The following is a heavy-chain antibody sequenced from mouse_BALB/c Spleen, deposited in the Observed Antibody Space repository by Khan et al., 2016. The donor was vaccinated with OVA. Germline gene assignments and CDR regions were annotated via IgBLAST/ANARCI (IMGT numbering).Heavy chain of an antibody. J-gene: IGHJ4*01. V-gene: IGHV3-2*02. Sequence: EVQLQESGPGLVKPSQSLSLTCTVTGYSITSNYAWNWIRQFPGNKLEWMGYISYSDSTSYNPSLKSRISITRDTSKNHFFLQLNSVTTEDTATYYCARGNYYGYAMDYWGQGISVTVSS. CDR2: ISYSDST. D-gene: IGHD1-1*01. CDR1: GYSITSNYA. CDR3: ARGNYYGYAMDY.